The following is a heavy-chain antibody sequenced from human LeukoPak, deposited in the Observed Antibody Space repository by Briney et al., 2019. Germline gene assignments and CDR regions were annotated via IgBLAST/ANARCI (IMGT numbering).Heavy chain of an antibody. CDR2: IYYSGST. CDR1: GGSISSGDYY. Sequence: PSQTLSLTCTVSGGSISSGDYYWSWIRQPPGKGMEWIGYIYYSGSTYYNPSLKSRVTISVDTSKNQFSLKLSSATAADTAVYYCAREGAPSFWSGYDDYWGQGTLVTVSS. J-gene: IGHJ4*02. D-gene: IGHD3-3*01. CDR3: AREGAPSFWSGYDDY. V-gene: IGHV4-30-4*08.